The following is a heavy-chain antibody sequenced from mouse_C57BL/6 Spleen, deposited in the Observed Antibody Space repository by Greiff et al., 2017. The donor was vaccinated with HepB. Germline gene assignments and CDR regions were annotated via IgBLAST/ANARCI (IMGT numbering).Heavy chain of an antibody. J-gene: IGHJ2*01. V-gene: IGHV5-16*01. CDR1: GFTFSDYY. CDR3: ARGEGNFDY. CDR2: INYDGSST. Sequence: DVMLVESEGGLVQPGSSMKLSCTASGFTFSDYYMAWVRQVPEKGLEWVANINYDGSSTYYLDSLKSRFIISRDNAKNILYLQMSSLKSEDTATYYCARGEGNFDYWGQGTTLTVSS.